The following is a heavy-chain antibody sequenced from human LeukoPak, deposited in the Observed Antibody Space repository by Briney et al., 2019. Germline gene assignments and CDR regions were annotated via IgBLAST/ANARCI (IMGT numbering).Heavy chain of an antibody. D-gene: IGHD5-12*01. CDR1: GESFSGYY. V-gene: IGHV4-34*01. Sequence: SETLYLTCAVYGESFSGYYWTWIRQPPGKGLEWIGEINHRGKTNSAWSLKSRLIMTVDTSKSRFSLKLTSVTAADTAIYYCGRGGYWRFDSWSLGTRVSVSS. CDR3: GRGGYWRFDS. J-gene: IGHJ4*02. CDR2: INHRGKT.